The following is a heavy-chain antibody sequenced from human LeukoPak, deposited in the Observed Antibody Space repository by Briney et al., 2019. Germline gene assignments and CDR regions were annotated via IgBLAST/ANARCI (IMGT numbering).Heavy chain of an antibody. V-gene: IGHV4-31*03. D-gene: IGHD2/OR15-2a*01. CDR2: IYYSGST. CDR3: ARSWRSIHAFDI. J-gene: IGHJ3*02. CDR1: GGSISSGGYY. Sequence: PSQTLSLTCTVSGGSISSGGYYWSWIRQHPGKGLEWIGYIYYSGSTYYNPSLKSRVTISVDTSKNQFSLKLSSVTAADTAVYYCARSWRSIHAFDIWGQGTMVTVSS.